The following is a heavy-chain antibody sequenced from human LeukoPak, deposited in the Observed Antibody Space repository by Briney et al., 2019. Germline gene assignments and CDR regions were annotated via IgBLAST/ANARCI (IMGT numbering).Heavy chain of an antibody. J-gene: IGHJ4*02. V-gene: IGHV3-23*01. CDR1: GFTFSSSA. CDR3: AKDPVLGDY. D-gene: IGHD3-16*01. CDR2: ISASGGST. Sequence: GGSLRLSCAASGFTFSSSAMSWVRQVPGKGLEWVSGISASGGSTSYADSVRGRFTISRDNSKNTLYLQMNSLRAEDTAVYYCAKDPVLGDYWGQGTLVTVSS.